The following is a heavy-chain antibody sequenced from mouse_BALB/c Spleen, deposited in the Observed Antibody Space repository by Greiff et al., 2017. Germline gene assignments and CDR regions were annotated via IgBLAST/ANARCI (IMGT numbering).Heavy chain of an antibody. J-gene: IGHJ4*01. CDR2: ISSGSSTI. V-gene: IGHV5-17*02. CDR1: GFTFSSFG. D-gene: IGHD1-1*01. Sequence: EVHLVESGGGLVQPGGSRKLSCAASGFTFSSFGMHWVRQAPEKGLEWVAYISSGSSTIYYADTVKGRFTISRDNPKNTLFLQMTSLRSEYTAMYYCARSYYGSSYYAMDYWGQGTSVTVSS. CDR3: ARSYYGSSYYAMDY.